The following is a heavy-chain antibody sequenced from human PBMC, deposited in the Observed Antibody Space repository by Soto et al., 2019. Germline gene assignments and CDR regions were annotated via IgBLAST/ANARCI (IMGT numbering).Heavy chain of an antibody. D-gene: IGHD2-15*01. CDR1: GYTFTSYG. V-gene: IGHV1-18*01. CDR3: ARRGYCSGGSCPTSLNWFDP. Sequence: ASVKVSCKASGYTFTSYGISWVRQAPGQGLEWMGWISAYNGNTNYAQKLQGRVTMTTDTSTSTAYMELRSLRSDDTAVYYCARRGYCSGGSCPTSLNWFDPWGQGTLVTVSS. CDR2: ISAYNGNT. J-gene: IGHJ5*02.